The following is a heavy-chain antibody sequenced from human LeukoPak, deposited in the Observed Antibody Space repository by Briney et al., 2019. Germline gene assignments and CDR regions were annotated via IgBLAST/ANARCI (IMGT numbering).Heavy chain of an antibody. CDR2: ISGSGGST. V-gene: IGHV3-23*01. D-gene: IGHD2-15*01. CDR3: AKDRSGVDY. CDR1: GFTVSSNY. Sequence: GGSLRLSCAASGFTVSSNYMSWVRQAPGKGLEWVSAISGSGGSTYYADSVKGRFTISRDNSKNTLYLQMNSLRAEDTAVYYCAKDRSGVDYWGQGTLVTVSS. J-gene: IGHJ4*02.